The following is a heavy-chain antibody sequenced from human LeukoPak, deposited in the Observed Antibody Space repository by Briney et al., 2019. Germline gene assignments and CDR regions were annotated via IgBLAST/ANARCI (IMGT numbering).Heavy chain of an antibody. V-gene: IGHV3-74*01. CDR2: IKSDGSST. Sequence: GGSLRLSCAASGFTFSTYWMHWVRQAPGKGLVWVSHIKSDGSSTSYADSVKGRFTISRDNAKNTLYLQMNSLRAEDTAVYFCARDRGYTQDYWGQGALVTVSS. CDR3: ARDRGYTQDY. CDR1: GFTFSTYW. D-gene: IGHD5-12*01. J-gene: IGHJ4*02.